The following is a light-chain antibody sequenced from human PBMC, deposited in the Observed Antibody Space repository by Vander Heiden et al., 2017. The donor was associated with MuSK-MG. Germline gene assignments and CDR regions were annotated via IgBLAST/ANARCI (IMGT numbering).Light chain of an antibody. V-gene: IGKV3-20*01. Sequence: EIVLTQSPGTLSLSPGERATLSCRASQSVSSTYFAWYLQKPGQAPRLLIYGTSSRATGIPDRFSGSGSGTDFTLTISRLEPEDFAVYYCQQYDSSPLTFGQGTKVEIK. CDR3: QQYDSSPLT. J-gene: IGKJ1*01. CDR2: GTS. CDR1: QSVSSTY.